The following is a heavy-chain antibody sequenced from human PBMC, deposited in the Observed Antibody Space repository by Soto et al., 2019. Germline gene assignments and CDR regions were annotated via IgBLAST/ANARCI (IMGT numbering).Heavy chain of an antibody. D-gene: IGHD1-1*01. CDR3: ARDWNDHHYYYGMDV. Sequence: GASVKVSCKASGYTFTSYGISWVRQAPGQGLEWMGWISAYNGGTNYAQKFQGWVTMTRDTSISTAYMELSRLRSDDTAVYYCARDWNDHHYYYGMDVWGQGTTVTVSS. CDR2: ISAYNGGT. CDR1: GYTFTSYG. V-gene: IGHV1-18*01. J-gene: IGHJ6*02.